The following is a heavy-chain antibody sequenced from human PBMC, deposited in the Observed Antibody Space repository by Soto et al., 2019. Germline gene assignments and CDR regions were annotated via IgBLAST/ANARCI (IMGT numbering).Heavy chain of an antibody. Sequence: SETLSLTCTVSGGSISSSSYYWGWIRQPPGKGLEWIGSIYYSGSTYYNPSLKSRVTISVDTSKNQSSLRLSSVTAADTAVYYCAGGRGDYYYGMDVWGQGTTVTVSS. J-gene: IGHJ6*02. CDR2: IYYSGST. V-gene: IGHV4-39*01. CDR1: GGSISSSSYY. D-gene: IGHD3-10*01. CDR3: AGGRGDYYYGMDV.